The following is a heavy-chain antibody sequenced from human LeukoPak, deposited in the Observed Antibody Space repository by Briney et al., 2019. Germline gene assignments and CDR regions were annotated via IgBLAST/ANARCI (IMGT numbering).Heavy chain of an antibody. CDR3: ARGMLRGVSALGWFDY. Sequence: GASVKVSCKASGYTFTGYYMHWVRQAPGQGLEWMGWINPNSGGTNYAQKFQGRVTMTRDTSISTAYMELSRLRSDDTAVYYCARGMLRGVSALGWFDYWGQGTLVTVSS. D-gene: IGHD3-10*01. CDR1: GYTFTGYY. J-gene: IGHJ4*02. CDR2: INPNSGGT. V-gene: IGHV1-2*02.